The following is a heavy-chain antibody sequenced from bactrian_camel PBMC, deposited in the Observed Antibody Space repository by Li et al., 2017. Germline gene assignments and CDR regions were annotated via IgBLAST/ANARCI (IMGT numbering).Heavy chain of an antibody. CDR3: AAAARRTCATWLVTDGIDY. J-gene: IGHJ4*01. Sequence: HVQLVESGGGSVQAGGSMTLSCSISGADARHYCIGWYRRGREGVAALHTGGSPAYYGRAVKGRFTISFDNAENTLYLHMNSLTPDDSAMYFCAAAARRTCATWLVTDGIDYWGQGTQVTVS. CDR1: GADARHYC. D-gene: IGHD4*01. V-gene: IGHV3S1*01. CDR2: LHTGGSPA.